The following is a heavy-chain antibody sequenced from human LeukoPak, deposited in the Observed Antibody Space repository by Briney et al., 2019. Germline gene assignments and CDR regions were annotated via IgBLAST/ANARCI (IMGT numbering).Heavy chain of an antibody. CDR1: GYTFTSYG. V-gene: IGHV1-18*04. Sequence: GASVTVSCTASGYTFTSYGISWVRQAPGQGLEWMGWISAYNGNTNYAQKLQGRVTMTTDTSTSTAYMELRSLRSDDTAVYYCARGGYDILTGSYYFDYWGQGPLVTVSS. CDR3: ARGGYDILTGSYYFDY. D-gene: IGHD3-9*01. J-gene: IGHJ4*02. CDR2: ISAYNGNT.